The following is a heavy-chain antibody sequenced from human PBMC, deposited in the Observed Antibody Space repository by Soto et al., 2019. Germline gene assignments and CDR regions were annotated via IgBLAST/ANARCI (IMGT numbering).Heavy chain of an antibody. CDR2: IYHSGST. J-gene: IGHJ5*02. CDR3: ARASLGMATGNWFDP. Sequence: SETLSLTCAVSGGSISSGGYSWSWIRQPPGKGLEWIGYIYHSGSTYYNPSLKSRVTISVDRSKNQFSLKLSSVTAADTAVYYCARASLGMATGNWFDPWGQGTLVTVSS. D-gene: IGHD5-12*01. CDR1: GGSISSGGYS. V-gene: IGHV4-30-2*01.